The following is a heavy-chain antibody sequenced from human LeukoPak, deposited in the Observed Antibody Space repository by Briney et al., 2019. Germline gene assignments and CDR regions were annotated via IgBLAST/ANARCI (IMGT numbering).Heavy chain of an antibody. D-gene: IGHD3-22*01. CDR3: AKDQNYESSGYYGGFDY. J-gene: IGHJ4*02. CDR2: LSGSGGDT. V-gene: IGHV3-23*01. Sequence: HPGGSLRLSCAASGFGFSSHVMHWVRQAPGKGLEWVSGLSGSGGDTYYADSVKGRFTISRDNSKNTLNLQMNSLRAEDTALYYCAKDQNYESSGYYGGFDYWGQGTLVTVSS. CDR1: GFGFSSHV.